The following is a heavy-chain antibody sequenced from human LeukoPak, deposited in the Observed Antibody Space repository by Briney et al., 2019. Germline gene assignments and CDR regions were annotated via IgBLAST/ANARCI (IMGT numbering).Heavy chain of an antibody. CDR3: AQTTVDYYYYMDV. Sequence: APVKVSCKASGGTFSSYAISWVRQAPGQGLEWMGGIIPIFGTANYAQKFQGRVTITTDESTSTAYMELSSLRSEDTAVYYCAQTTVDYYYYMDVWGKGTTVTVSS. J-gene: IGHJ6*03. V-gene: IGHV1-69*05. D-gene: IGHD4-17*01. CDR1: GGTFSSYA. CDR2: IIPIFGTA.